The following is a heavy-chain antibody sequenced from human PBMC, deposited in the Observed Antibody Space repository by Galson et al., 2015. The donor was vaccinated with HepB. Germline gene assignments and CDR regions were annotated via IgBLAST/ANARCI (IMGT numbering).Heavy chain of an antibody. D-gene: IGHD3-9*01. CDR2: ISAYNGNT. J-gene: IGHJ3*02. CDR1: GYTFTSYG. Sequence: SVKVSCKASGYTFTSYGISWVRQAPGQGLEWMGWISAYNGNTNYAQKLQGRVTMTTDTSTSTAYMELRSLRSDDTAVYYCARDAPNNFELHAFDIWGQGTMVTVSS. CDR3: ARDAPNNFELHAFDI. V-gene: IGHV1-18*01.